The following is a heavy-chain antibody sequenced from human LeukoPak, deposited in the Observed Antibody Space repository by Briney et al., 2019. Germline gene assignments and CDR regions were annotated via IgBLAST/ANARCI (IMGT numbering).Heavy chain of an antibody. CDR1: GGTFSSYT. D-gene: IGHD3-22*01. V-gene: IGHV1-69*04. CDR3: ARESPMYYYDSSGYSRMTVPHAFDI. CDR2: IIPILGIA. Sequence: EASVKVSCKASGGTFSSYTISWVRQAPGQGLEWMGRIIPILGIANYAQKFQGRVTITADKSTSTAYMELSSLRSEYTAVYYCARESPMYYYDSSGYSRMTVPHAFDIWGQGTMVTVSS. J-gene: IGHJ3*02.